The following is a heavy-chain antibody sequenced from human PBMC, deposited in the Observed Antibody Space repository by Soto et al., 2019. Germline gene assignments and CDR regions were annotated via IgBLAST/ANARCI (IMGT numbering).Heavy chain of an antibody. CDR2: IYWDDYK. V-gene: IGHV2-5*02. CDR1: GFSLSTSGVG. Sequence: QITLKESGPALVKPTQTLTLTCTFSGFSLSTSGVGVGWIRQPPGEALEWLALIYWDDYKHFSPSLESRLTNTKDTSKNQVVLTMTNMDPVDTATYSCVHKGGGDRILDYWGQGTLVTVSS. J-gene: IGHJ4*02. CDR3: VHKGGGDRILDY. D-gene: IGHD3-16*01.